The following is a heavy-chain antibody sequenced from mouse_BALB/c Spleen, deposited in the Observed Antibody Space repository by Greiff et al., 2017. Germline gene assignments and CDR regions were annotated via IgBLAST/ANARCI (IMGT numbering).Heavy chain of an antibody. V-gene: IGHV5-17*02. J-gene: IGHJ4*01. D-gene: IGHD2-4*01. CDR1: GFTFSSFG. CDR2: ISSGSSTI. CDR3: ARSWDYGYAMDY. Sequence: EVKVVESGGGLVQPGGSRTLSCAASGFTFSSFGMHWVRQSPEKGLEWVAYISSGSSTIYYADTVTGRFTISRDNPKNTLFLQMTSLRSEDTAMYYCARSWDYGYAMDYWGQGTSVTVSS.